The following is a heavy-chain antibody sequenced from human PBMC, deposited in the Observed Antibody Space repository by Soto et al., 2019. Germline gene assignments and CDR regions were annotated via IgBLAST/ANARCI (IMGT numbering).Heavy chain of an antibody. D-gene: IGHD3-3*01. V-gene: IGHV3-30*18. CDR1: GFSFSSYA. CDR3: AKELAYGDFWRGLEY. J-gene: IGHJ4*02. Sequence: QVQLVESGGGVVQPGRSLRLSCAASGFSFSSYARHWGRQAPGKWLEWVAIISHDGNIKRYEDFVEGRFIVFRDNSNTNLLVQMESLKTDDTAVYYCAKELAYGDFWRGLEYWGQGTLVTVAS. CDR2: ISHDGNIK.